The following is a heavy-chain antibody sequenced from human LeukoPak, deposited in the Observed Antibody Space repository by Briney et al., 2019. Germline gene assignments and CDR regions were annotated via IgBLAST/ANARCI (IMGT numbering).Heavy chain of an antibody. V-gene: IGHV1-24*01. CDR3: AAGGPVGVLPRDY. Sequence: GASVMVSCKVSGYTLTELSMHWVRQAPGKGLEWMGGFDPEDGETIYAQKFQGRVTMTEDTSTDTAYMELSSLRSEDTAVYYCAAGGPVGVLPRDYWGQGTLVTVSS. J-gene: IGHJ4*02. CDR2: FDPEDGET. CDR1: GYTLTELS. D-gene: IGHD3-3*01.